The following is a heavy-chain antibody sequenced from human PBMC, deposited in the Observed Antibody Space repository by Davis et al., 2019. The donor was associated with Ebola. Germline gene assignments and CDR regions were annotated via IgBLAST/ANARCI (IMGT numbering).Heavy chain of an antibody. CDR2: YYYTGTT. V-gene: IGHV4-30-4*07. Sequence: SETLSLTCAVSGGFVSSGGYSWSWIRQPPGKGLEWIGYYYYTGTTYYNPSLKSRVTISVDTSKNQFPLRLSSVTAAATAMYYCVKDDVTAGRFNYWGQGSLVTVSS. J-gene: IGHJ4*02. CDR3: VKDDVTAGRFNY. CDR1: GGFVSSGGYS. D-gene: IGHD1-20*01.